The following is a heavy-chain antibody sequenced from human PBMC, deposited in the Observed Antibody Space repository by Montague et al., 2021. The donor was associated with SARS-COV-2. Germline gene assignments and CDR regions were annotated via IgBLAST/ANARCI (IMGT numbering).Heavy chain of an antibody. CDR2: ISSSSSYI. Sequence: SLRLSCAASGFTFSSYSMNWVRQAPGKGLEWVSSISSSSSYIYYXDSVKGRLTISRDNAKNSLYLQMNSLRAEDTAVYYCARGYDFWSGGYYYYYGMDVWGQGTTVTVSS. V-gene: IGHV3-21*01. J-gene: IGHJ6*02. D-gene: IGHD3-3*01. CDR1: GFTFSSYS. CDR3: ARGYDFWSGGYYYYYGMDV.